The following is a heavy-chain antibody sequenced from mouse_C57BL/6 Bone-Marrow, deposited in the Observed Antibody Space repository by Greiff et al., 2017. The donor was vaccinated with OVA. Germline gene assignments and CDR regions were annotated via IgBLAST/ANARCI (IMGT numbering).Heavy chain of an antibody. V-gene: IGHV1-74*01. CDR3: ATNYYGSSYSY. D-gene: IGHD1-1*01. CDR2: IHPSDSDT. CDR1: GYTFTSYW. Sequence: VKLQESGAELVKPGASVKVSCKASGYTFTSYWMHWVKQRPGQGLEWIGRIHPSDSDTNYNQKFKGKATLTVDKTSSTAYMQLSSLTSEDSAVYYCATNYYGSSYSYWGQGTTLTVSS. J-gene: IGHJ2*01.